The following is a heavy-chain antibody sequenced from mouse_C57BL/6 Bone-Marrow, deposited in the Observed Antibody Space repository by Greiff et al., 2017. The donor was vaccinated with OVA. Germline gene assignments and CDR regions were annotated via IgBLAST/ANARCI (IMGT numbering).Heavy chain of an antibody. Sequence: QVQLQQSGAELARPGASVKLSCKASGYTFTSYGISWVKQRTGQGLEWIGEIYPRSGNTYYNEQFKGKATLTADKSSSTAYMELRSLTSEDSAVYFCAREGFHWYFDVWGTGTTVTVSS. V-gene: IGHV1-81*01. CDR3: AREGFHWYFDV. CDR2: IYPRSGNT. J-gene: IGHJ1*03. CDR1: GYTFTSYG.